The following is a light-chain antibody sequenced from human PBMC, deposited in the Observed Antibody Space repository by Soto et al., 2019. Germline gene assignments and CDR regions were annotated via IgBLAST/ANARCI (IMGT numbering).Light chain of an antibody. Sequence: DIQMTQSPSTLSASVGDSVTITCRASQSIGNWLAWYQQKPGKSPKLLIYLASNLDTGVPTRFSGSGSGTDFTLTISSLQPDDFATYYCQTYNSAPFTFGPGTKVDIK. CDR3: QTYNSAPFT. J-gene: IGKJ3*01. CDR2: LAS. V-gene: IGKV1-5*03. CDR1: QSIGNW.